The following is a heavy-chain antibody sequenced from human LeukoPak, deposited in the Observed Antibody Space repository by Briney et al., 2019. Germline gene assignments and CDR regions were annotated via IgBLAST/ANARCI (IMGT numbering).Heavy chain of an antibody. CDR1: GFTFSNYH. J-gene: IGHJ3*02. V-gene: IGHV3-21*04. Sequence: GGSLRLSCTASGFTFSNYHMNWVRQAPGKGLEWVSSVSSSSVYTHYADSVKGRFTISRDNGKNSLYLQMNSLRAEDTALYYCARDALRDDAFGIWGQGTLVTVSS. CDR2: VSSSSVYT. CDR3: ARDALRDDAFGI.